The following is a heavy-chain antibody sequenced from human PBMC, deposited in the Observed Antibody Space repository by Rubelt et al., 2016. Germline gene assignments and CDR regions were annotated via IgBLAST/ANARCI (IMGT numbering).Heavy chain of an antibody. V-gene: IGHV3-74*01. CDR2: IYSDGTST. CDR3: TRDRRYFDL. J-gene: IGHJ2*01. Sequence: GSLRLSCAASGFTFSNYWMHWVRQAPGKGLVWVSRIYSDGTSTNYADSVKGRFTISRDNAKNTLYLQMNSLRVEDTAVYYCTRDRRYFDLWGRGTLVTVPS. CDR1: GFTFSNYW.